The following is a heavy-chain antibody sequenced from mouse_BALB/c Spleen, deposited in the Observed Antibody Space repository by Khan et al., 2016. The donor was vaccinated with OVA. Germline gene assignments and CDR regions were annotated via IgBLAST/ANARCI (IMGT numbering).Heavy chain of an antibody. Sequence: VQLQQSGPELVKPGASVKISCKASGYSFTGYFMNWVKQSHGKSLEWIGRINPYNGDTFYNQKFKGKATLTVDKSSTTAHMDLLSLTSADSAVYYCGGLVFYDYDAWFAYWGQGTLVTVAA. CDR1: GYSFTGYF. D-gene: IGHD2-4*01. J-gene: IGHJ3*01. CDR3: GGLVFYDYDAWFAY. V-gene: IGHV1-37*01. CDR2: INPYNGDT.